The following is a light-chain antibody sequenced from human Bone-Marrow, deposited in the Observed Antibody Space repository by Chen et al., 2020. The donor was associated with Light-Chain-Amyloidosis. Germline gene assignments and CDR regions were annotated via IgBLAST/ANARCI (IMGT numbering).Light chain of an antibody. CDR2: GSS. Sequence: EIVLTQSPGTLSLSPGEGANLSCRASQTISSNYLTWYEQIFGQAPRLLIYGSSSRATGIPDRFTGSWSGTDFTLTINRLEPEDFAMYYCHQYGTSPLTFGGGTKVEIK. V-gene: IGKV3-20*01. CDR3: HQYGTSPLT. CDR1: QTISSNY. J-gene: IGKJ4*01.